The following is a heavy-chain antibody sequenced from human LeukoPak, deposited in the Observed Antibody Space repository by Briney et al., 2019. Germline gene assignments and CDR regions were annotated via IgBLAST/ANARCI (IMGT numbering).Heavy chain of an antibody. D-gene: IGHD3-9*01. CDR3: VSHSDTLTSYSFDY. CDR1: GFIVSSSY. J-gene: IGHJ4*02. Sequence: PGGSLRLSCAASGFIVSSSYMSWVRQAPGKGLEWVSIIHSGGNTYYADSVKGRFTISRDNSKNTMPLQMSSLRAEDAAVYYCVSHSDTLTSYSFDYWGQGTLVTVSS. CDR2: IHSGGNT. V-gene: IGHV3-53*01.